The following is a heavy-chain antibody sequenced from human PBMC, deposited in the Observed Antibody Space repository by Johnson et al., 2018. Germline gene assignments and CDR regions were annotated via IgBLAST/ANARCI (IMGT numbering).Heavy chain of an antibody. V-gene: IGHV3-30*03. J-gene: IGHJ3*02. CDR2: ISYDGSNK. Sequence: QVQLVQSGGGVVQPGRSLRLSCAASGFTFSSYGMHWVRQAPGKGLEWVAVISYDGSNKYYADSVKGRFTISRDNSKNTLYLQMNSLRAEDTAVYYCARLGSGSGIRDAFDIWGQGTMVTVSS. D-gene: IGHD1-26*01. CDR3: ARLGSGSGIRDAFDI. CDR1: GFTFSSYG.